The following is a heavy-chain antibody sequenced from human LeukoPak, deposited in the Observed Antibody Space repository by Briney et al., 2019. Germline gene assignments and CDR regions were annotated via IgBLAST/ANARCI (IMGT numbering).Heavy chain of an antibody. CDR1: GYTFTSYG. V-gene: IGHV1-18*01. D-gene: IGHD2-2*01. CDR2: ISAYNGNT. CDR3: ARVERAGVRQLPDY. Sequence: ASVKVSCKASGYTFTSYGISWVRQAPGQGLEWMGWISAYNGNTNYAQKLQGRVTMTTDTSTSTPYMELRSLRSDETAVYYCARVERAGVRQLPDYWGQGTLVTVSS. J-gene: IGHJ4*02.